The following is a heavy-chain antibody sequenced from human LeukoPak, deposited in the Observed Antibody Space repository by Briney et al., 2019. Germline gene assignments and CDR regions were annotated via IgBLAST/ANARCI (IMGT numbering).Heavy chain of an antibody. CDR3: AREVGQIDY. Sequence: SGTLSLTCTVSGGSISSYYWSWIRQPPGKGLEWIGYIYYSGSTNYNPSLKSRVTISVDTSKNQFSLKLSSVTAADTSVYYWAREVGQIDYWGQGTLVTVSS. V-gene: IGHV4-59*01. CDR1: GGSISSYY. CDR2: IYYSGST. J-gene: IGHJ4*02.